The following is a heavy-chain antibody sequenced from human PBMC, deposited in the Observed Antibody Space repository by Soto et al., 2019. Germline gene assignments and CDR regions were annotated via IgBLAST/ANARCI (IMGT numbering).Heavy chain of an antibody. CDR3: ARGGVLRYFDWFAL. CDR2: IYHSGST. CDR1: GGSISSGGYS. Sequence: SETLSLTCAVSGGSISSGGYSWSWIRQPPGKGLEWIGYIYHSGSTNYNPSLKSRVTISVDTSKNQFSLKLSSVTAADTAVYYCARGGVLRYFDWFALWGQGTLVTVSS. V-gene: IGHV4-30-2*01. J-gene: IGHJ5*02. D-gene: IGHD3-9*01.